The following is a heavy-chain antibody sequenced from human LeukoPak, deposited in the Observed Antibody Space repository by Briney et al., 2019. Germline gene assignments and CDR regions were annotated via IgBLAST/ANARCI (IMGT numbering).Heavy chain of an antibody. V-gene: IGHV4-59*01. Sequence: PSETLSLTCTVSGGSISSYYWSWIRQPPGKGLEWIGYIFYSGSTNYNPSLKSRVSISLDTSKNQFSLRLSSVTAADTAVYYCARSLRLGELSIREGYFDLWGRGTLVTVSS. D-gene: IGHD3-16*02. CDR3: ARSLRLGELSIREGYFDL. CDR2: IFYSGST. CDR1: GGSISSYY. J-gene: IGHJ2*01.